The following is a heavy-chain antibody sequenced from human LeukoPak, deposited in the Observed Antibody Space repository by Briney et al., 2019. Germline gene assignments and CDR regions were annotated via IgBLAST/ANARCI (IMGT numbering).Heavy chain of an antibody. V-gene: IGHV4-4*02. CDR3: AKATVTPHLDY. D-gene: IGHD4-17*01. Sequence: GSLRLSCAASGFTFDDYGLSWVRQPPGKGLEWIGEIYHSGSTNYNPSLKSRVTISVDKSKNQFSLKLSSVTAADTAVYYCAKATVTPHLDYWGQGTLVTVSS. CDR1: GFTFDDYG. J-gene: IGHJ4*02. CDR2: IYHSGST.